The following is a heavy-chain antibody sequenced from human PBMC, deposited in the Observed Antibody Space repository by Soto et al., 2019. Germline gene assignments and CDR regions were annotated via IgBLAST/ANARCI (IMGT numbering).Heavy chain of an antibody. CDR1: GFTFSSYG. CDR3: AIGRSRDYLFDY. CDR2: IWYDGSNK. D-gene: IGHD2-21*01. V-gene: IGHV3-33*01. J-gene: IGHJ4*02. Sequence: QVQLVESGGGVVQPGRSLRLSCAASGFTFSSYGMHWVRQAPGKGLEWVAVIWYDGSNKYYADSVKGRFTISRDNSKNTLYLQMNSLRAEDTAVYYCAIGRSRDYLFDYWGQGTLVTVSS.